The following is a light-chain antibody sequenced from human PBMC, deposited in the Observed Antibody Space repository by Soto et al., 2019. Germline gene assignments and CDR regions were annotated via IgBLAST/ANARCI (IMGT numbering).Light chain of an antibody. CDR1: ESISNW. CDR3: QQYDTYWT. J-gene: IGKJ1*01. Sequence: DIEMTQSPSTLSASVLDRFIITFRASESISNWLAWYQQKPGKAPNLLIYKASSLKSGVPLRFSGSGSGTEFTLTINSLQPDDFATYYCQQYDTYWTFGQGTKVDIK. V-gene: IGKV1-5*03. CDR2: KAS.